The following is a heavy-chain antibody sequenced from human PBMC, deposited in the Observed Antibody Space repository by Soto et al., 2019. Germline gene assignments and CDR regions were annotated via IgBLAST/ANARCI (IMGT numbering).Heavy chain of an antibody. CDR1: GFTFSSYE. CDR2: ISRSGTTK. V-gene: IGHV3-48*03. D-gene: IGHD2-15*01. Sequence: EVQLVESGGALVQPGGSLRLSCAASGFTFSSYEMNWVRQAPGKGLEWVSYISRSGTTKYYADSVKGRFTISRDNAKNSLYLHMNSLRAEDTAIYYCARDGPDIAGGGYYGLDVWGQGTTVTVSS. J-gene: IGHJ6*02. CDR3: ARDGPDIAGGGYYGLDV.